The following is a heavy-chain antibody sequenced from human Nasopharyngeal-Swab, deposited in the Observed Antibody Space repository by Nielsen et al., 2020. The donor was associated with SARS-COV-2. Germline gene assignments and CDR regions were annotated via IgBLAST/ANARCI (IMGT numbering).Heavy chain of an antibody. J-gene: IGHJ4*02. CDR1: GYSFSTYW. CDR3: ARLYGGYVDY. D-gene: IGHD4/OR15-4a*01. CDR2: IYPGDSTT. Sequence: GESLKISCQGSGYSFSTYWIGWVRQMPGKGLEWMGIIYPGDSTTKYRPSFQGQVTISADKSISTAYLQWSSLKASDTAMYFCARLYGGYVDYWGQGNPGHRLL. V-gene: IGHV5-51*01.